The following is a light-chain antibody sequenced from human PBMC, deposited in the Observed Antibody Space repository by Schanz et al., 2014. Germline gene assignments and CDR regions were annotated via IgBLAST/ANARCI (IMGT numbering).Light chain of an antibody. CDR1: HSVFHGSIDKSS. V-gene: IGKV4-1*01. J-gene: IGKJ1*01. Sequence: DIVMTQSPDSLAVSLGERATIHCKSSHSVFHGSIDKSSLSWYQQKPGQPPQLLIYWASNRKFGVPDRFSGSGSGTDFTLTINSLQTEDVAIYYCQQYYSSPWTFGQGTKVEIK. CDR3: QQYYSSPWT. CDR2: WAS.